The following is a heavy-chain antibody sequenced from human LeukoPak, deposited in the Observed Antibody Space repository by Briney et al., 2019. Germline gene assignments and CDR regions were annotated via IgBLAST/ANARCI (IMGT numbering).Heavy chain of an antibody. CDR3: ARDASLYGSGSYYDPMYYFDY. Sequence: GASVNVSCKASGYTFTSYGISWVRQAPGQGLEGRGWISAYNGNTNYAQKLQGRVTMTRDTSTSTVYMELSSLRSEDTAVYYCARDASLYGSGSYYDPMYYFDYWGQGTLVTVSS. J-gene: IGHJ4*02. CDR1: GYTFTSYG. CDR2: ISAYNGNT. D-gene: IGHD3-10*01. V-gene: IGHV1-18*01.